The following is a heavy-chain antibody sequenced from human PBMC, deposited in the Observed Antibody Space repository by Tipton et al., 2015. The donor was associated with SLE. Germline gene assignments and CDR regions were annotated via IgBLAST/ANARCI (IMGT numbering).Heavy chain of an antibody. J-gene: IGHJ6*03. CDR3: ARGGWYMDV. D-gene: IGHD2-15*01. V-gene: IGHV4-59*01. CDR1: GGSISGYY. Sequence: GLVKPSETLSLTCTVSGGSISGYYWGWIRQPPGKGLEWIGYIYYTGSTNYNPSLKSRLTISVDTSKNQFSLKLSSVTAADTAVYYCARGGWYMDVWGKGTTVTVSS. CDR2: IYYTGST.